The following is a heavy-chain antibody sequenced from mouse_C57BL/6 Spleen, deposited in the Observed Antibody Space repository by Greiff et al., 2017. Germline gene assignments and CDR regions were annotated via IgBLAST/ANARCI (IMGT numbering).Heavy chain of an antibody. D-gene: IGHD2-5*01. CDR1: GFSLSTSGMG. J-gene: IGHJ3*01. V-gene: IGHV8-12*01. Sequence: QVTLKESGPGILQSSQTLSMTCSFSGFSLSTSGMGVSWIRQPSGKGLEWLAHIYWDDDKRYNPSLKSRLTISKATSRNQVFLKITSVDTADTATYYCARAYYSNYEAWFAYWGQGTLVTVSA. CDR3: ARAYYSNYEAWFAY. CDR2: IYWDDDK.